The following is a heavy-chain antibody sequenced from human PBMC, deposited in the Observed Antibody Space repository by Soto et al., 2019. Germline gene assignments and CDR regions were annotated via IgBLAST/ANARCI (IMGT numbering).Heavy chain of an antibody. J-gene: IGHJ6*02. Sequence: GGSLRLSCAASGFTFSSYAMSWVRQAPGKGLEWVSAISGSGGSTYYADSVKGRFTISRDNSKNTLYLQMNSLRAEDTAVYYCAKAMGRRYCSGGSCNVGMDVWGQGTTVTVSS. CDR3: AKAMGRRYCSGGSCNVGMDV. D-gene: IGHD2-15*01. CDR1: GFTFSSYA. CDR2: ISGSGGST. V-gene: IGHV3-23*01.